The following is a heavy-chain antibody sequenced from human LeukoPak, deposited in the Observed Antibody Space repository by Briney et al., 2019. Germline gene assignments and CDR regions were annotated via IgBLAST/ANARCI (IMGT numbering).Heavy chain of an antibody. CDR1: GYSFPNYW. CDR2: IYPADSDT. V-gene: IGHV5-51*01. Sequence: GASLKISCKGSGYSFPNYWIGWVRQMPGKGLEWMGNIYPADSDTRYSLSFQGQVTISVDKSTSTAHLQWSSLKASDTATYYCARRKGDGYNSPFDYWGQGTLVTVPS. J-gene: IGHJ4*02. D-gene: IGHD5-24*01. CDR3: ARRKGDGYNSPFDY.